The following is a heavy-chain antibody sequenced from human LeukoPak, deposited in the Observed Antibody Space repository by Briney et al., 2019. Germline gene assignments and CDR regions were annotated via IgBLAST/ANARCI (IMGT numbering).Heavy chain of an antibody. CDR2: IRYDGSNK. CDR3: AKDQQYQLLYGYYFDQ. J-gene: IGHJ4*02. V-gene: IGHV3-30*02. D-gene: IGHD2-2*02. Sequence: GGSLRLSCAASGFTFSSYGMHWVRQAPGKGLEWVAFIRYDGSNKYYADSVKGRFTISRDNSKNTLYLQMNSLRAEDTAVYYCAKDQQYQLLYGYYFDQWGQGTLVTVSS. CDR1: GFTFSSYG.